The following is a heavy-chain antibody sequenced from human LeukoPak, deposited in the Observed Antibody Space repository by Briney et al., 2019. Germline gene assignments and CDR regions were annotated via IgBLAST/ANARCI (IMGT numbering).Heavy chain of an antibody. Sequence: PSETLSLTCAVYGGSFSGYYWSWIRQPPGKGLEWIGEINHSGSTNYNPSLKSRVTISVDTSKNQFSLKLSSVTAADTAVYYCAKDVVGQQWLENYWGQGTLVTVSS. J-gene: IGHJ4*02. V-gene: IGHV4-34*01. CDR2: INHSGST. D-gene: IGHD6-19*01. CDR3: AKDVVGQQWLENY. CDR1: GGSFSGYY.